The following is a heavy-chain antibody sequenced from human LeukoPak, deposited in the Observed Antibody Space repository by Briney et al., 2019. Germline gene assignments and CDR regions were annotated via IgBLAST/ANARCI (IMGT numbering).Heavy chain of an antibody. J-gene: IGHJ4*02. CDR3: ARQTDGSYAIVTDY. CDR1: GGSISSSSYY. CDR2: IYYSGST. V-gene: IGHV4-39*01. D-gene: IGHD1-26*01. Sequence: PSETLSLTCTVSGGSISSSSYYWGWIRQPPGKGLEWIGSIYYSGSTYYNPSLKSRVTISVDTSKNQFSLKLSSVTAADTAMYYCARQTDGSYAIVTDYWGQGTMDTVSS.